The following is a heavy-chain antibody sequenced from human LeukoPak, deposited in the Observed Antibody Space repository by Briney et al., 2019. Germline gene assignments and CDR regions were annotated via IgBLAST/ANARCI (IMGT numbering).Heavy chain of an antibody. J-gene: IGHJ6*04. CDR2: IIPIFGTA. CDR1: GGTFSSYA. CDR3: ARSRYSDRGYYYYYGMDV. V-gene: IGHV1-69*13. D-gene: IGHD3-16*01. Sequence: GASVKVSCKASGGTFSSYAISWVRQAPGQGLEWMGGIIPIFGTANYAQKFQGRVTITADESTSTAYMELSSLRSEDTAVYYCARSRYSDRGYYYYYGMDVWGKGTTVTVSS.